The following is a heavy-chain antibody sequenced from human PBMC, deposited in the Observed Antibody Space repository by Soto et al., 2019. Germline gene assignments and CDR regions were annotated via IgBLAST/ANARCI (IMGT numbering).Heavy chain of an antibody. Sequence: QVQLVESGGGVDQPGKSLRLSCVAPGFTLSDYSMRWVRQAPGEGLEWVAVISKDGNYEDYADSVKRRFTISRDNSKNALDLQMNALRHEDTALYSCARDWGDTLAGPPLGYGMDVWGQGTTVSVSS. CDR3: ARDWGDTLAGPPLGYGMDV. J-gene: IGHJ6*02. CDR2: ISKDGNYE. V-gene: IGHV3-30-3*01. CDR1: GFTLSDYS. D-gene: IGHD3-9*01.